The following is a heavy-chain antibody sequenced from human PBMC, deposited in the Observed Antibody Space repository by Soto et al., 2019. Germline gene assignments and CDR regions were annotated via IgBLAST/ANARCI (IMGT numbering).Heavy chain of an antibody. D-gene: IGHD2-2*01. Sequence: GGSLRHSCAASGVTGSSNYMILVRQAPGKGLEWVSVIYSGGSTYYADSVKGRFTISRHNSKNTLYLQMNSLRAEDTAVYYCARSQGSSTSLEIYYYYYYGMDVWGQGTTVTVSS. CDR2: IYSGGST. CDR1: GVTGSSNY. J-gene: IGHJ6*02. V-gene: IGHV3-53*04. CDR3: ARSQGSSTSLEIYYYYYYGMDV.